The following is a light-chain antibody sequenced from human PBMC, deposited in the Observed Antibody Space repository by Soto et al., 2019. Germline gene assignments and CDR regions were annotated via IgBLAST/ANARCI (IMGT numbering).Light chain of an antibody. CDR3: CSFALRSTLI. J-gene: IGLJ2*01. CDR2: DVS. CDR1: SSDVGGYIY. V-gene: IGLV2-11*01. Sequence: QSALTQPRSVSGSPGQSVTISCTGTSSDVGGYIYVSWYQQYPAKAPKVMIYDVSRRPSGVPDRFSGSKSGNTASLTISGLQAEDEAVYYCCSFALRSTLIFGGGTQLTVL.